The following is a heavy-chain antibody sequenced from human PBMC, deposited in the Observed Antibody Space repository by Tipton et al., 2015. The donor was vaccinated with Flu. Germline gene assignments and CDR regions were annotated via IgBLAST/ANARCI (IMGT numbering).Heavy chain of an antibody. V-gene: IGHV3-23*01. CDR3: AKVFRSWFGELLLGVSYYSYYGMDV. D-gene: IGHD3-10*01. CDR2: ISGSGGST. J-gene: IGHJ6*02. Sequence: SLRLSCAASGFTFSSYAMSWVRQAPGKGLEWVSAISGSGGSTYYADSVKGRFTISRDNSKNTLYLQMNSLRAEDTAVYYCAKVFRSWFGELLLGVSYYSYYGMDVWGQGTTVTVSS. CDR1: GFTFSSYA.